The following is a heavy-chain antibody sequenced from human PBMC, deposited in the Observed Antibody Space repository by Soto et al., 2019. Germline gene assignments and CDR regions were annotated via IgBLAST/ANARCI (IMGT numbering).Heavy chain of an antibody. Sequence: LRLSCAASEFTFSSYSMNWVSQAPGKGLEWVSSISSSSSYIYYADSVKGRFTISRDNAKNSLYLQMNSLRAEDTAVYYCARDVKAAITIFGVVSPTAVDYWGQGTLVTVSS. CDR3: ARDVKAAITIFGVVSPTAVDY. J-gene: IGHJ4*02. CDR2: ISSSSSYI. CDR1: EFTFSSYS. V-gene: IGHV3-21*01. D-gene: IGHD3-3*01.